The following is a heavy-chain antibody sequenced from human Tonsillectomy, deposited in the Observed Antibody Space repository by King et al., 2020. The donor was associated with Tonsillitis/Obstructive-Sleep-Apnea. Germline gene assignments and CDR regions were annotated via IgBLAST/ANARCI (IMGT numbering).Heavy chain of an antibody. Sequence: VQLQESGPGLVKPSETLSLTCAVSGYSLTSGYYWGWIRQPPGKGLEWLGSIEQSGSDYYNQSLQSRVPLSVNTSKNEFSLKLSSVTAADSAVYYCAKHPLLDTSVPELWGQGTLVTVSS. J-gene: IGHJ4*02. D-gene: IGHD3-22*01. V-gene: IGHV4-38-2*01. CDR2: IEQSGSD. CDR3: AKHPLLDTSVPEL. CDR1: GYSLTSGYY.